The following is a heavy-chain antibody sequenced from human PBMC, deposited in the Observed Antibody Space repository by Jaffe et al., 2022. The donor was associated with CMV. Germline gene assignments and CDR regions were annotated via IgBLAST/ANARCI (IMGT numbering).Heavy chain of an antibody. D-gene: IGHD4-17*01. Sequence: QVQLVESGGGVVQPGRSLRLSCAASGFTFSSYGMHWVRQAPGKGLEWVAVISYDGSNKYYADSVKGRFTISRDNSKNTLYLQMNSLRAEDTAVYYCAKDMVDYGGPYYFDYWGQGTLVTVSS. J-gene: IGHJ4*02. CDR2: ISYDGSNK. CDR3: AKDMVDYGGPYYFDY. V-gene: IGHV3-30*18. CDR1: GFTFSSYG.